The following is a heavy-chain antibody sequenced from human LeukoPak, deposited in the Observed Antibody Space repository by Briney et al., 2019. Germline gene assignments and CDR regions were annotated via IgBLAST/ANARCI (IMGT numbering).Heavy chain of an antibody. CDR3: AKRVAVAVYGMDV. CDR1: GFAFSSYA. V-gene: IGHV3-23*01. D-gene: IGHD6-19*01. Sequence: GGSLRLSCAASGFAFSSYAMTWVRQAPGKGLEWVSDISGSGASTYYADSVKGRFTISRDNSKNTLYLQMNSLRAEDTAVYYCAKRVAVAVYGMDVWGQGTTVTVSS. J-gene: IGHJ6*02. CDR2: ISGSGAST.